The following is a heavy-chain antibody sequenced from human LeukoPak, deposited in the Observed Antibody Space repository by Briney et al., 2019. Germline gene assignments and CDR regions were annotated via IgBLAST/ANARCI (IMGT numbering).Heavy chain of an antibody. V-gene: IGHV3-21*01. CDR1: GFSFSNYT. J-gene: IGHJ5*02. D-gene: IGHD3-9*01. CDR3: ARLDGMGYFDRYLDP. CDR2: ISSSGTFA. Sequence: GGSLRLSCVASGFSFSNYTMNWVRQAPGKALQWVSFISSSGTFAHYADSVKGRFTISRDNAKNSLYLQMSGLRVEDTAVYYCARLDGMGYFDRYLDPWGQGTLVTVSS.